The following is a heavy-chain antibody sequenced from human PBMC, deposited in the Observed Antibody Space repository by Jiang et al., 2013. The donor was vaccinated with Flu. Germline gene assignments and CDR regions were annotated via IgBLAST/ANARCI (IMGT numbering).Heavy chain of an antibody. V-gene: IGHV4-39*01. CDR3: SSGATDYYYYMDV. Sequence: KPSETLSLTCSVSGGSISIDSYYWGWVRQPPGKGLEWIGSFYYSGTTFYNPSLKSRVTVSVDRSRNQFSLKLSSVTAADTAVYYCSSGATDYYYYMDVWGKGTTVTVSS. J-gene: IGHJ6*03. CDR1: GGSISIDSYY. CDR2: FYYSGTT. D-gene: IGHD1-26*01.